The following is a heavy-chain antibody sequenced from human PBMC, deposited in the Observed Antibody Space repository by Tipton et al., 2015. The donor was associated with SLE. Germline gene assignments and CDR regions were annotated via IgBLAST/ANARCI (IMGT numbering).Heavy chain of an antibody. Sequence: GSLRLSCSASGSTFSSYAMHWVRQAPGKGLEYVSAISSNGGSTYYADSVKGRFTISRDNSKNTLYLQMSSLRAEDTAVYYCAKDPTTVNFDYWGQGTLVTVSS. D-gene: IGHD4-17*01. J-gene: IGHJ4*02. V-gene: IGHV3-64D*08. CDR1: GSTFSSYA. CDR2: ISSNGGST. CDR3: AKDPTTVNFDY.